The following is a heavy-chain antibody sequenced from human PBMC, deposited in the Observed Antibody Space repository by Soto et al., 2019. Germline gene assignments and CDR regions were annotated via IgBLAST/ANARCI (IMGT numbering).Heavy chain of an antibody. CDR2: IFSNDQK. D-gene: IGHD4-17*01. Sequence: QVTLKESGPVLVKPTETLTLTCTVSGFSLSSDRMGVGWIRQPPGKALEWLAHIFSNDQKSYSTSPKSRLSISRDASKSQVVLTMTNMDPVDTAAYYCARIRSRGDYVAGWFDPWGQGTLVTVSS. J-gene: IGHJ5*02. V-gene: IGHV2-26*01. CDR1: GFSLSSDRMG. CDR3: ARIRSRGDYVAGWFDP.